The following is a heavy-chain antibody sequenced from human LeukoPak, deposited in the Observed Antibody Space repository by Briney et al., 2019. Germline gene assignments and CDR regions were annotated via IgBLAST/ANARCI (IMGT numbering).Heavy chain of an antibody. Sequence: GGSLRLSCAASGFTFSSYEMNWVRQAPGKGLEWVSYISSSGSTIYYADSVKGRFTISRDNSKNTLYLQMNSLRAEDTAVYYCAKVGDTAMGYYYYYYMDVWGKGTTVTISS. D-gene: IGHD5-18*01. J-gene: IGHJ6*03. CDR1: GFTFSSYE. CDR2: ISSSGSTI. CDR3: AKVGDTAMGYYYYYYMDV. V-gene: IGHV3-48*03.